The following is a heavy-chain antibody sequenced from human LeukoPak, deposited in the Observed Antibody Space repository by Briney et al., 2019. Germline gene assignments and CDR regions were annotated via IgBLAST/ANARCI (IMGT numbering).Heavy chain of an antibody. Sequence: PSETLSLTCTVSGGSLINYYWSWIRQPPGKALEWIGYISHRGNTNYNPSLKSRVTISVDTPKGQFFLKLASVSAADTAVYYCVRSRGGVDSSWDEFDPRGQGILVTVSS. D-gene: IGHD6-13*01. CDR1: GGSLINYY. J-gene: IGHJ5*02. CDR3: VRSRGGVDSSWDEFDP. V-gene: IGHV4-59*01. CDR2: ISHRGNT.